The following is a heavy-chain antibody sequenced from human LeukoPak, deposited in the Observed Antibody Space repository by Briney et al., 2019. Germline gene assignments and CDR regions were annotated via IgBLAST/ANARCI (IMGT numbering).Heavy chain of an antibody. CDR3: ATAGLFPEWDSSGGDAFDI. J-gene: IGHJ3*02. CDR1: GYTLAELS. D-gene: IGHD3-22*01. V-gene: IGHV1-24*01. CDR2: LDPEDGET. Sequence: ASVKVSCKVSGYTLAELSMHWVRQAPGKGLEWMGGLDPEDGETIYAQKCQGRITMTEDTSTDTAYMELSSLRSEDTAVYYCATAGLFPEWDSSGGDAFDIWGQGTMVTVSS.